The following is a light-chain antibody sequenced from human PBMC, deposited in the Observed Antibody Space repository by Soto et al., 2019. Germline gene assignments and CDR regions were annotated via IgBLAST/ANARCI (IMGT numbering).Light chain of an antibody. Sequence: DIQMTQSPSTLSASVGDRVTITCRASQSVSTWLAWYQQRPGQPPKLLIYDASSLQSGVPSKFSGGGSGTEFTLTNSRLQPDDFATYYCQQYCNYWTFGEGTKVEIK. V-gene: IGKV1-5*01. CDR2: DAS. J-gene: IGKJ1*01. CDR3: QQYCNYWT. CDR1: QSVSTW.